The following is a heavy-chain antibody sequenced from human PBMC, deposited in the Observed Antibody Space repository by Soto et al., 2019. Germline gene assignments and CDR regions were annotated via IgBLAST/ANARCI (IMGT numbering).Heavy chain of an antibody. J-gene: IGHJ4*02. Sequence: PGGSLRLSCSASGFTFSSYAMHWVRQAPGEGLEYVSAISSNGGSTYYADSVKGRFTISRDNSKNTLYLQMSSLRAEDTAVYYCVQVFSAVAVASYDYWGQGTLVTVSS. V-gene: IGHV3-64D*06. CDR3: VQVFSAVAVASYDY. CDR2: ISSNGGST. D-gene: IGHD6-19*01. CDR1: GFTFSSYA.